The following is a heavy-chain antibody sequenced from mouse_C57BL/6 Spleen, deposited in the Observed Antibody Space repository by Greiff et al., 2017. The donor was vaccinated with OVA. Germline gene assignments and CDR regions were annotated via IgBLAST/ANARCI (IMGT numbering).Heavy chain of an antibody. CDR2: IDPSDSYT. Sequence: QVHVKQPGAELVKPGASVKLSCKASGYTFTSYWMQWVKQRPGQGLEWIGEIDPSDSYTNYNQKFKGKATLTVDTSSSTAYMQLSSLTSEDSAVYYCARGDGNYDWFAYWGQGTLVTVSA. J-gene: IGHJ3*01. CDR3: ARGDGNYDWFAY. V-gene: IGHV1-50*01. D-gene: IGHD2-1*01. CDR1: GYTFTSYW.